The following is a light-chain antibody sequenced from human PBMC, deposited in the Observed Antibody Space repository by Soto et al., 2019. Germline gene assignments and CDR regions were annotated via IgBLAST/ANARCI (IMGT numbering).Light chain of an antibody. CDR1: HGIIIY. CDR2: DXS. Sequence: IQLTQSPSFLSSSVGDRVTITXRASHGIIIYLSWYQQKPGXAPKXXXDDXSTLQMGCPSRLSGSGSGTEFTRTISSLQPEDCATYYCQQLNRDRWTFGQGTKVDIK. CDR3: QQLNRDRWT. V-gene: IGKV1-9*01. J-gene: IGKJ1*01.